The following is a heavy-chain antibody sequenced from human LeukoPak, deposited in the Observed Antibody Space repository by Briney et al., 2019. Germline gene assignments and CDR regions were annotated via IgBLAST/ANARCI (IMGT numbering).Heavy chain of an antibody. CDR1: GYTLTELS. CDR2: FDPEDGET. J-gene: IGHJ3*02. D-gene: IGHD6-19*01. CDR3: ATAKSGQWLGWPRAFDI. Sequence: GASVKVSCKVSGYTLTELSMHWVRQAPGKGLEWMGGFDPEDGETIYAQKFQGRVTMTEDTSTDTAYMELSSLRSEDTAVYYCATAKSGQWLGWPRAFDIWGQGTMVTVSS. V-gene: IGHV1-24*01.